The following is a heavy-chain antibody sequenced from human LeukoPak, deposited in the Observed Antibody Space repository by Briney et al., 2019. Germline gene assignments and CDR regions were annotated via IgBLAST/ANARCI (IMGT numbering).Heavy chain of an antibody. Sequence: SVKVSCKASGGTFSSYAISWVRQAPGQGLEWMGGIIPIFGTANYAQKFQGRVTITADESTSTAYMELSSLRSEDTAVYYCARSSSSKTKNAFDIWGQGTMVTVSS. J-gene: IGHJ3*02. V-gene: IGHV1-69*13. CDR2: IIPIFGTA. D-gene: IGHD6-13*01. CDR3: ARSSSSKTKNAFDI. CDR1: GGTFSSYA.